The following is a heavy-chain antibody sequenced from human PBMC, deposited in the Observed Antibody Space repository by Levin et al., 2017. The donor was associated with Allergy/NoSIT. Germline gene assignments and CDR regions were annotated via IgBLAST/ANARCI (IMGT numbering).Heavy chain of an antibody. CDR3: AREENIVVVTACCNFDL. CDR1: GGSISSSSYY. V-gene: IGHV4-39*07. Sequence: SETLSLTCTVSGGSISSSSYYWGWIRQPPGKGLEWIGSIYYSGSTYYNPSLKSRVTISVDTSKNQFSLKLSSVTAADTAVYYCAREENIVVVTACCNFDLWGRGTLVTVSS. CDR2: IYYSGST. D-gene: IGHD2-21*02. J-gene: IGHJ2*01.